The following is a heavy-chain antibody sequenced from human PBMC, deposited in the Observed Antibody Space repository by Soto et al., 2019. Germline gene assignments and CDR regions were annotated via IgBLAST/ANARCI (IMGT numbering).Heavy chain of an antibody. D-gene: IGHD6-19*01. V-gene: IGHV3-21*01. CDR2: ISSSSSYI. CDR1: GFTFSSYS. J-gene: IGHJ4*02. Sequence: GGSLRLSCAASGFTFSSYSMYWVRQAPGKGLEWVSSISSSSSYIYYADSVKGRFTISRDNAKNSLYLQMSSLRAEDTAVYYCARDKAVAGRFDYSGPGPLVTVS. CDR3: ARDKAVAGRFDY.